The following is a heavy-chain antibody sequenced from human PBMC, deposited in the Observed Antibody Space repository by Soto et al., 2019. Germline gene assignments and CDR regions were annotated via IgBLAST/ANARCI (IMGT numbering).Heavy chain of an antibody. J-gene: IGHJ4*02. CDR2: LVAGSGNT. CDR1: GFTFTSSS. CDR3: ARAYYVWGSYRPLDYLDY. D-gene: IGHD3-16*02. V-gene: IGHV1-58*01. Sequence: SVKVSCKASGFTFTSSSVQWVRQARGQRLEWIRWLVAGSGNTNYAQKFQERVTMTTDTSTSTAYMELSSLRSDGTAVYYCARAYYVWGSYRPLDYLDYWGQGTLVTVSS.